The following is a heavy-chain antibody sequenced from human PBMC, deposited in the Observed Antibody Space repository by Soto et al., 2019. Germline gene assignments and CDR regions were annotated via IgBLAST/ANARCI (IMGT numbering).Heavy chain of an antibody. CDR3: ANPITIFGVVTHPRTQDY. CDR2: ISGSGGST. V-gene: IGHV3-23*01. CDR1: GFTFSSYA. D-gene: IGHD3-3*01. Sequence: EVQLLESGGGLVQPGGSLRLSCAASGFTFSSYAMSWVRQAPGKGLEWVSAISGSGGSTYYADSVKGRFTISRDNSKNTLYLQMNSLRAEDTAVYYCANPITIFGVVTHPRTQDYWGQGTLVTVSS. J-gene: IGHJ4*02.